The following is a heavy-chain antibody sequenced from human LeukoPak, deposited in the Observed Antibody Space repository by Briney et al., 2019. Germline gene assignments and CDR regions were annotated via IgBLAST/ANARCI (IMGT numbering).Heavy chain of an antibody. D-gene: IGHD3-3*01. CDR1: GYTFTSYY. V-gene: IGHV1-46*01. CDR3: ATGGDFWSGYQAANNWFDP. CDR2: INPSGGST. Sequence: ASVKVSCKASGYTFTSYYMHWVRQAPGQGLEWMGIINPSGGSTSYAQKFQGRVTMTRDTSTSTVYMELSSLRSEDTAVYYCATGGDFWSGYQAANNWFDPWGQGTLVTVSS. J-gene: IGHJ5*02.